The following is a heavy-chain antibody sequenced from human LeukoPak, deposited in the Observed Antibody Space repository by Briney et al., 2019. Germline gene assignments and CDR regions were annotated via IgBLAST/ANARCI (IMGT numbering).Heavy chain of an antibody. CDR1: GYTFTSNY. Sequence: ASVKVSCKASGYTFTSNYMHWVRQAPGQGLEWMGIINPSGGSTSYAQKFQGRVTMTRDTSTSTVYMELSSLRSEDTAVYYCARDQPRNWPFDYWGQGTLVTVSS. V-gene: IGHV1-46*01. CDR3: ARDQPRNWPFDY. CDR2: INPSGGST. J-gene: IGHJ4*02. D-gene: IGHD1-1*01.